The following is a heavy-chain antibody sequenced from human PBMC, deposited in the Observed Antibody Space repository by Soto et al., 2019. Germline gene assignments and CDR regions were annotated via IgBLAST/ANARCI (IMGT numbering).Heavy chain of an antibody. CDR3: ARGPSGDKVDS. CDR2: IYNSGST. V-gene: IGHV4-30-4*01. J-gene: IGHJ4*02. Sequence: QVQLQESGPGLVEPSQTLSLTCTVSGASVSSDYYYWSWIRQPPGRGLEWIGHIYNSGSTYSNPSLKSRVTVSLDTSKNQFSLNLSSVTAADTAVYYCARGPSGDKVDSWGQGTLVTVSS. D-gene: IGHD1-26*01. CDR1: GASVSSDYYY.